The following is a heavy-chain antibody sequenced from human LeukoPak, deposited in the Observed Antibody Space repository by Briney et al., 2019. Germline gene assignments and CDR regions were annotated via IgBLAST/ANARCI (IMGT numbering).Heavy chain of an antibody. V-gene: IGHV4-34*01. CDR1: GGSFSGYY. Sequence: SGTLSLTCAVYGGSFSGYYWSWVRQPPGKGLEWIGEMNHNGRTNYNASLKSRVTISVDTSKNQLSLKLSSVSAADTAVYYCARGGRSEYHGSASHDYWGQGTLVTVSS. CDR3: ARGGRSEYHGSASHDY. J-gene: IGHJ4*02. CDR2: MNHNGRT. D-gene: IGHD3-10*01.